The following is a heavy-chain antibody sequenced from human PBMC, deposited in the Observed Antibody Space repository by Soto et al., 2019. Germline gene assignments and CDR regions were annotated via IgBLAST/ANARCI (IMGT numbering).Heavy chain of an antibody. CDR2: INAGNGNT. CDR1: GYSFTSYP. Sequence: ASVKVSCKASGYSFTSYPMHWVRQAPGQRLEWMGWINAGNGNTKYSQRFQGRVTITRDTSASTAYMELSSLRSEDTAVYYCARAPPRWQQLVDDYYYYGMDVWGQGTTVSVSS. D-gene: IGHD6-13*01. J-gene: IGHJ6*02. CDR3: ARAPPRWQQLVDDYYYYGMDV. V-gene: IGHV1-3*01.